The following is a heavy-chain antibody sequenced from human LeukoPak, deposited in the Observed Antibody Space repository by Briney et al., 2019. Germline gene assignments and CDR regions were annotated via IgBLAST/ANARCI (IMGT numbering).Heavy chain of an antibody. CDR3: ARGYLRGVIAAAGLSELYFDY. CDR1: GGTFSSYA. Sequence: SVKVSCKASGGTFSSYAISWVRQAPGQGLEWMGGIIPIFGTANYAQKFQGRVTITADESTSTAYMELSSLRSEDTAVYYCARGYLRGVIAAAGLSELYFDYWGQGTLVTVSP. CDR2: IIPIFGTA. D-gene: IGHD6-13*01. J-gene: IGHJ4*02. V-gene: IGHV1-69*13.